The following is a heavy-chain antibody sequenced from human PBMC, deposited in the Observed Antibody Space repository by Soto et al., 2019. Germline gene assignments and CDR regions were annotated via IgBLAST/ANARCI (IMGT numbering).Heavy chain of an antibody. Sequence: PSETLSLTCTVSGGSISSYYWSWIRQPPGKGLEWIGHIYYSGSTYYNPSLKGRVTISVDTSKNQFSLKLSSVTAADTAVYYCASHSSSWYETGFDPWGQGTLVTVSS. CDR3: ASHSSSWYETGFDP. D-gene: IGHD6-13*01. CDR2: IYYSGST. CDR1: GGSISSYY. J-gene: IGHJ5*02. V-gene: IGHV4-30-4*01.